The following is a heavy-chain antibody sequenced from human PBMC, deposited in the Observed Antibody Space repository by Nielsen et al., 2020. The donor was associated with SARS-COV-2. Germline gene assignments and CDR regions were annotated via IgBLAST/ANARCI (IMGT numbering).Heavy chain of an antibody. J-gene: IGHJ1*01. V-gene: IGHV1-3*01. CDR3: ARDQTTVTGAEYYPH. CDR1: GYTFTTYA. D-gene: IGHD4-17*01. Sequence: VSVKVSCKTSGYTFTTYAIHWVRQAPGQRLEWMGWINVGNTNRKYSEKFQGRATITTDISASTAYMELSGLRSEDTAIYYCARDQTTVTGAEYYPHWGQGTFVSVSS. CDR2: INVGNTNR.